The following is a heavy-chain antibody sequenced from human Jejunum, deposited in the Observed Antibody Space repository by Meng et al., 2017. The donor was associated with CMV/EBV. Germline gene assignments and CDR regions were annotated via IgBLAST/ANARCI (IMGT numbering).Heavy chain of an antibody. D-gene: IGHD6-25*01. CDR1: GFTFNDYT. CDR3: AREGYQRWFDP. V-gene: IGHV3-21*01. Sequence: CAASGFTFNDYTMNWVRQAPGKGLEWVSSISSSNTYIYYADSVKGRFTISRDNAKNSLYLQMNNLRADDTAVYYCAREGYQRWFDPWGQGTLVTVSS. J-gene: IGHJ5*02. CDR2: ISSSNTYI.